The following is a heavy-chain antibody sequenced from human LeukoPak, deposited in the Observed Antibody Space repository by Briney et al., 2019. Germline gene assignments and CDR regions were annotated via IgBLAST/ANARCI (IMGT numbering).Heavy chain of an antibody. CDR2: INSDGSST. D-gene: IGHD6-19*01. CDR1: GFTFSSYW. Sequence: PGGSLRLSCAASGFTFSSYWMHWVRQAPGKGLVWVSRINSDGSSTSYADSVKGRFTISRDNAKNTLYLQMNSLRAEDTAVYYCARDPSSIAVAGLFDYWGQGTLVTVSS. J-gene: IGHJ4*02. CDR3: ARDPSSIAVAGLFDY. V-gene: IGHV3-74*01.